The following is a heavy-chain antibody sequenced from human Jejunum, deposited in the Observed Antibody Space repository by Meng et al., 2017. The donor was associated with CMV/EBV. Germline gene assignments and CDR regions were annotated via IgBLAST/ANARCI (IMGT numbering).Heavy chain of an antibody. CDR3: TRLSEDSSGALGAFDS. CDR2: IRGEAKSYAT. J-gene: IGHJ4*02. V-gene: IGHV3-73*01. Sequence: FAFRDSGIHWVGQPSGKGLEWIGRIRGEAKSYATAYTESVKGRFTVSRDDSKNMAYLQMDSLKIEDTAVYYCTRLSEDSSGALGAFDSWGQGNLVTVSS. D-gene: IGHD3-22*01. CDR1: FAFRDSG.